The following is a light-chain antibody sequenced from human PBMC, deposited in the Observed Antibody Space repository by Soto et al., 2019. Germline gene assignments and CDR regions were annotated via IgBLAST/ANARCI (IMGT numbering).Light chain of an antibody. CDR1: QSISSW. CDR3: QQTYDTLPIT. V-gene: IGKV1-39*01. J-gene: IGKJ5*01. CDR2: SAS. Sequence: DIQVTQSPSSLSASVGDRVTITCRASQSISSWLAWYQQKPGKAPKLLIFSASILQSGVPSRFSGSGSGTDFTLTISSLQPEDFATYYCQQTYDTLPITFGQGTRLEIK.